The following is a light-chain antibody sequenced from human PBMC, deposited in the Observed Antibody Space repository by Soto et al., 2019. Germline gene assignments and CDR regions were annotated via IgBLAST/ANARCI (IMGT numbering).Light chain of an antibody. CDR3: QQYGRSLT. Sequence: EIVLTQSPGTLSLSPGERATLSCRASQSVGSNYLAWYQQKPGQAPRLLIYGASSRATGIPDRFSGSGSGTDFTLTISRLEPEDFAVYYCQQYGRSLTFGGGTKVDIK. J-gene: IGKJ4*01. CDR2: GAS. CDR1: QSVGSNY. V-gene: IGKV3-20*01.